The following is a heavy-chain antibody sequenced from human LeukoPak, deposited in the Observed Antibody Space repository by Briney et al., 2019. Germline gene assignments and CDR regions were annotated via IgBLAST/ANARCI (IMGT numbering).Heavy chain of an antibody. D-gene: IGHD2-2*01. V-gene: IGHV3-74*01. CDR1: GFTFRNYY. Sequence: PGGSLRLSCVASGFTFRNYYMHWVRQVPGKGLVWVSRISGDGSSIFYADSVKGRFTISRDNAKNTLYLQMNSLRAEDTAVYYCARDSRYCSSTSCSDLIMGYYYGMDVWGQGTTVTVSS. J-gene: IGHJ6*02. CDR3: ARDSRYCSSTSCSDLIMGYYYGMDV. CDR2: ISGDGSSI.